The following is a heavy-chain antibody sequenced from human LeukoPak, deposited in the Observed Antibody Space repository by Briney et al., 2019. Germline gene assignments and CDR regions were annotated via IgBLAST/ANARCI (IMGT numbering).Heavy chain of an antibody. Sequence: PSETLSLTCTVSGGSISSYYWSWIRQPPGKGLEWIGYIYYSGSTNYNPSLKSRVTISVDTSKNLFSLKLSSVTAADTAVYYCARYMLHYDILTGYYPFGMDVWGQGTTVTVSS. D-gene: IGHD3-9*01. J-gene: IGHJ6*02. CDR2: IYYSGST. CDR3: ARYMLHYDILTGYYPFGMDV. V-gene: IGHV4-59*08. CDR1: GGSISSYY.